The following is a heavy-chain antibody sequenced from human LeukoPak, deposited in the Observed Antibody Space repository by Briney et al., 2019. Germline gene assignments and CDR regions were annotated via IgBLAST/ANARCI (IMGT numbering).Heavy chain of an antibody. J-gene: IGHJ3*02. CDR1: GXTFSNYG. CDR3: ARDLEDSSPFGAFDM. D-gene: IGHD3-22*01. CDR2: IWFDGIRK. V-gene: IGHV3-33*01. Sequence: PGGSLRLSWAASGXTFSNYGMHWVRQVPGKGLEWVAAIWFDGIRKYYADSVKGRLTISRDNSKNTLYLQMNSLRAEDTAVYYCARDLEDSSPFGAFDMWGQGTMVTVSS.